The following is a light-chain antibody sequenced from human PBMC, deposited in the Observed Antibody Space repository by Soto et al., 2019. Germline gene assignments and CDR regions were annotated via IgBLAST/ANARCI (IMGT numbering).Light chain of an antibody. J-gene: IGLJ7*01. CDR3: ETWDSKTFI. CDR1: SGHSTFN. Sequence: QAVVTQSSSASASLGSSVKLTCTLSSGHSTFNIAWHQQQPGKAPRYLMKVEGNGSYKKGSGVPDRFSGSSSGADRYLTISNLQLEDEADYYCETWDSKTFIFGGGTQLTVL. CDR2: VEGNGSY. V-gene: IGLV4-60*02.